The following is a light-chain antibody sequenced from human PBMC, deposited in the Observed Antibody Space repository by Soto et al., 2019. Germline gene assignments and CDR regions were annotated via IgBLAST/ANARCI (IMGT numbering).Light chain of an antibody. Sequence: QSALTQPRSVSGSPGQSVTISCTGTSSDVGGYNYVSWYQQHPGKAPKLMLYDVSRRPSGVPDRFSGSKSGNTASLTTSGLQAEDEADYFCCSYAGSYTYVFGAGT. J-gene: IGLJ1*01. CDR2: DVS. CDR1: SSDVGGYNY. CDR3: CSYAGSYTYV. V-gene: IGLV2-11*01.